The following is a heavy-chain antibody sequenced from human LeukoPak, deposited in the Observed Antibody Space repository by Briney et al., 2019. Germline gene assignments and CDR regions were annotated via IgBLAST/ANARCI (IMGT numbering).Heavy chain of an antibody. D-gene: IGHD5-18*01. J-gene: IGHJ5*02. CDR2: MALSGGPI. CDR1: GFTFSTYA. V-gene: IGHV3-23*01. CDR3: AKDPLSRYSYGSNWFDP. Sequence: PEGSLRLSCAASGFTFSTYAMAWVRRAPGRGLEWVSTMALSGGPINYADSVKGRFTISRDNSKNTLYLQMNSLRAEDTAVYYCAKDPLSRYSYGSNWFDPWGQGTLVTVSS.